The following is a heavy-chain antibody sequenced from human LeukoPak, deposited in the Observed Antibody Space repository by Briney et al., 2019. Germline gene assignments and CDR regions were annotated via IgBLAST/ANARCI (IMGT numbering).Heavy chain of an antibody. V-gene: IGHV3-23*01. CDR2: ISGSGGST. D-gene: IGHD2-15*01. J-gene: IGHJ6*02. CDR3: ARPTCSGGSCKGYYYYYGMDV. Sequence: GGSLRLSCAASGFTFSSYAMSWVRQAPGKGLEWVSAISGSGGSTYYADSVKGRFTISRDNSKNTLYLQMNSLRAEDTAVYYCARPTCSGGSCKGYYYYYGMDVWGQGTTVTVSS. CDR1: GFTFSSYA.